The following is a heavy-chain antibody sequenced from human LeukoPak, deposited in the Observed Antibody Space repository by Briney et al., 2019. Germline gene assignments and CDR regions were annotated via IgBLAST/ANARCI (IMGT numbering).Heavy chain of an antibody. CDR1: GYTLTSYG. D-gene: IGHD2-21*02. CDR2: ISAYNGNT. J-gene: IGHJ4*02. V-gene: IGHV1-18*01. CDR3: GRVAYCGGDCHPYYFDY. Sequence: ASVKVSCKASGYTLTSYGISWVRQAPGQGLEWMGWISAYNGNTYYAQKLQGRVTMTTDTSTSTAYMELRSLRSDDTAVYYCGRVAYCGGDCHPYYFDYWGQGTLVTVSS.